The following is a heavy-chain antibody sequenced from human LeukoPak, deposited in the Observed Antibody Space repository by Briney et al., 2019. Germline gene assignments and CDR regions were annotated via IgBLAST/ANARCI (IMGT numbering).Heavy chain of an antibody. CDR3: ARHVPSYYYDSSGYYPYYFDY. Sequence: GESLKISCKGSGFSFTSFWIGWVRQVPGKGLEWMGSIYPGDSDTRYSPSFQGQVTISADKSISTAYLQWSSLKASDTAMYYCARHVPSYYYDSSGYYPYYFDYWGQGTLVTVSS. CDR2: IYPGDSDT. CDR1: GFSFTSFW. D-gene: IGHD3-22*01. J-gene: IGHJ4*02. V-gene: IGHV5-51*01.